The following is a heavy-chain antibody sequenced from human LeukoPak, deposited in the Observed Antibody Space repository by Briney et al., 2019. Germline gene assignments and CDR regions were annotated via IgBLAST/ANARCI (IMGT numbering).Heavy chain of an antibody. CDR1: GYTFTSYD. CDR3: ARNLHYYGIYYYYGMDV. V-gene: IGHV1-8*01. J-gene: IGHJ6*02. D-gene: IGHD3-10*01. CDR2: MNPNSGNT. Sequence: ASVKVSCKASGYTFTSYDINWVRQATGQGLEWMGWMNPNSGNTGYAQKFQGRVTMTRNTSISTAYMELSSLRSEDTAVYYCARNLHYYGIYYYYGMDVWGQGTTVTVSS.